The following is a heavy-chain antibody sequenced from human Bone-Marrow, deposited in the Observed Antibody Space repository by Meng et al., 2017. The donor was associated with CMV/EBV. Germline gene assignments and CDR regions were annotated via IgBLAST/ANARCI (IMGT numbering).Heavy chain of an antibody. V-gene: IGHV1-69*02. Sequence: SVKVSCKASGGTFSSYTISWVRQAPGQGLEWMGRIIPILGIANYAQKFQGRVTITADKSTSTAYMELSSLRSEDTAVYYCARVGHCYDSSGYYYPYWGQGRLVTVSS. J-gene: IGHJ4*02. CDR1: GGTFSSYT. D-gene: IGHD3-22*01. CDR2: IIPILGIA. CDR3: ARVGHCYDSSGYYYPY.